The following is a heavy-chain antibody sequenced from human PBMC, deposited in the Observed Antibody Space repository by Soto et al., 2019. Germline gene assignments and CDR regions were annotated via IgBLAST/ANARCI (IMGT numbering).Heavy chain of an antibody. Sequence: PGGSLRLSGTGSGFPFSAYNINWVRQDPGKWLEWVSSITVGSSHIYQPNSMKGRLNISRGDAKNSVYLQIDSLRDEDTALYYCSPSTAVGVHGDYWRQGT. V-gene: IGHV3-21*01. J-gene: IGHJ4*02. CDR3: SPSTAVGVHGDY. CDR2: ITVGSSHI. D-gene: IGHD2-2*01. CDR1: GFPFSAYN.